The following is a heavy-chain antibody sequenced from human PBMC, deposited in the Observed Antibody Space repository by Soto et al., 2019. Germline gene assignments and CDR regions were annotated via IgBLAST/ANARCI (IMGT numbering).Heavy chain of an antibody. Sequence: QMRLVESGGGMVQPGRSLRLSCLVSGFTLGYYGTHWVRQAPGKGLEWVTHLSYDGVYTAYADSVKGRFTISSDSARITLFLQMDSLTTDDTAVYYCAKGQRGSSVGMDVWGQGTNVTVSS. J-gene: IGHJ6*02. CDR2: LSYDGVYT. D-gene: IGHD3-22*01. V-gene: IGHV3-30*18. CDR1: GFTLGYYG. CDR3: AKGQRGSSVGMDV.